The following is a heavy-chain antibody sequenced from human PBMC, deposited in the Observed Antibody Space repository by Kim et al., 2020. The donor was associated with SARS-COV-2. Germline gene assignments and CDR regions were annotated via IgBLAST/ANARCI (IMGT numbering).Heavy chain of an antibody. D-gene: IGHD3-22*01. V-gene: IGHV3-30-3*01. CDR2: ISYDGSNK. Sequence: GGSLRLSCAASGFTFSSYAMHWVRQAPGKGLEWVAVISYDGSNKYYADSVKGRFTISRDNSKNTLYLQMNSLRAEDTAVYYCSRARAGGYRGSFYYCGQG. CDR3: SRARAGGYRGSFYY. CDR1: GFTFSSYA. J-gene: IGHJ4*02.